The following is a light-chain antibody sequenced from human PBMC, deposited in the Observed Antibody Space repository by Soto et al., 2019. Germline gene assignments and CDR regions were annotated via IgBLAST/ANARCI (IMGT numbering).Light chain of an antibody. V-gene: IGLV1-40*01. CDR1: SSNIGAGYD. Sequence: QSVLTQPPSVSGAPGQRVTISCTGSSSNIGAGYDVYWYQQLPGTAPKLLIYGNSNRPSGVPERFSGSKSATSASLAITGLQPEDEADYSCQSYDSSLTGAVLGGGTKLTVL. CDR2: GNS. CDR3: QSYDSSLTGAV. J-gene: IGLJ2*01.